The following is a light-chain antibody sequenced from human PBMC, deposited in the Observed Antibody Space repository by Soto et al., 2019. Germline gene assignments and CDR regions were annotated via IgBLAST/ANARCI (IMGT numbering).Light chain of an antibody. CDR2: GTS. J-gene: IGKJ2*01. V-gene: IGKV3-20*01. CDR3: QQYGGSPPYT. Sequence: EMVLTQSPGTLSLSPGDRATLSCRASQSVSSDYLGWYQQKPGQAPRLLIYGTSSRATDSPDRFSGSGSGTDFTLTISRLEPEEFAVYFCQQYGGSPPYTFGQGTKLAI. CDR1: QSVSSDY.